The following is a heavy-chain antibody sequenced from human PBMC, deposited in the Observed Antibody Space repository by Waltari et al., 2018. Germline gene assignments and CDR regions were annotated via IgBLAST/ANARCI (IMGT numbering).Heavy chain of an antibody. D-gene: IGHD3-10*01. J-gene: IGHJ5*02. V-gene: IGHV4-4*07. Sequence: QVQLQESGPGLVKPSETLSLTCTVSGGSISSYYWSWIRQPAGKGLGWIGRIYTSGGTSYNPARKMRVTMSVDTSKNQCSLKLSLVTAAETAVYYCARDRVVRGGWGVLGFDPWGQGTLVTVSS. CDR2: IYTSGGT. CDR1: GGSISSYY. CDR3: ARDRVVRGGWGVLGFDP.